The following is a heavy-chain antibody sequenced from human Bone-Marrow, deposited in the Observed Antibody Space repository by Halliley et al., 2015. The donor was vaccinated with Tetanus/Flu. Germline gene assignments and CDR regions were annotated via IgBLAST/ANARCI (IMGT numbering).Heavy chain of an antibody. CDR2: MSPNNGHS. CDR1: GYSFTSYD. D-gene: IGHD3-10*01. CDR3: ARNLYASGSFDS. Sequence: QVQLVQSGAEVEKPGASVKVSCKASGYSFTSYDINWVRQAPGQGLEWVGWMSPNNGHSGYAQKFQGRVTLTRDTSKSTAYMELSSLRSEDTAVYYCARNLYASGSFDSWGQGTLVAVSS. V-gene: IGHV1-8*01. J-gene: IGHJ5*01.